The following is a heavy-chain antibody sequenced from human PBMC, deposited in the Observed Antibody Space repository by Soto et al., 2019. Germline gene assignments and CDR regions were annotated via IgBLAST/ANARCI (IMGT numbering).Heavy chain of an antibody. CDR2: MNPNSGNT. CDR1: GYSFTSYD. CDR3: AGVEWELTW. V-gene: IGHV1-8*01. J-gene: IGHJ4*02. Sequence: QVQLLQSGAEVKKPWASVTVSCKASGYSFTSYDINWVRQSTGQGLDWRGSMNPNSGNTGYTQKLRGRVTMTRNTYIRTAYMELSSLKFEDKAVYYCAGVEWELTWWAQATLVTVSS. D-gene: IGHD1-26*01.